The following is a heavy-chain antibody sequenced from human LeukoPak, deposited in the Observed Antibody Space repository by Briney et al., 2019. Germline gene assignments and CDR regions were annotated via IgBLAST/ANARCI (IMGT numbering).Heavy chain of an antibody. V-gene: IGHV1-2*06. CDR3: AHTIAAAGIDY. CDR1: GYTFTSYG. CDR2: INPNSGGT. Sequence: GASVKVSCKASGYTFTSYGISWVRQAPGQGLEWMGRINPNSGGTNYAQKFQGRVTMTRDTSISTAYMELSRLRSDDTAVYYCAHTIAAAGIDYWGQGTLVTVSS. D-gene: IGHD6-13*01. J-gene: IGHJ4*02.